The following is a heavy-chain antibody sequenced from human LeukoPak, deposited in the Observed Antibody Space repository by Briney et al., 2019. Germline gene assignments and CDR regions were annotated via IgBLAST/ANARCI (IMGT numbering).Heavy chain of an antibody. V-gene: IGHV4-59*01. D-gene: IGHD6-13*01. Sequence: PSEPLSLTCTVSGGSISSYYWSWIRQPPGKGLEGIGYIYYSGSTNYNPSLKSRVTISVDTSKNQFSLKLSSVPAADTAVYYCARTLAAAGSFYFDYWGQGTLVTVSS. CDR1: GGSISSYY. CDR3: ARTLAAAGSFYFDY. J-gene: IGHJ4*02. CDR2: IYYSGST.